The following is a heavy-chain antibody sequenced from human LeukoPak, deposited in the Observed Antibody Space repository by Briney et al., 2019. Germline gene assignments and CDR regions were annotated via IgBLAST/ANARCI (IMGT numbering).Heavy chain of an antibody. CDR3: AKGSYYDSSGSYYFDY. CDR1: GFTFSSYA. D-gene: IGHD3-22*01. J-gene: IGHJ4*02. CDR2: ISGSGDNT. V-gene: IGHV3-23*01. Sequence: GGSLRLSCAASGFTFSSYAMSWVRQAPGKGLEWVSGISGSGDNTYYADSVKGRFTISRDNSKNTLYVQVNSLGTEDTAAYYCAKGSYYDSSGSYYFDYWGQGTLVTVSS.